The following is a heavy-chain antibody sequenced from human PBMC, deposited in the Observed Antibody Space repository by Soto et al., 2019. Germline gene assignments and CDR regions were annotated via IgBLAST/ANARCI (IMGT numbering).Heavy chain of an antibody. Sequence: ASVKVSCKASGYTFTSYGISWVRQAPGQGLEWMGWISAYNGNTNYAQKLQGRVTMTTDTSTSTAYMELRSLRSDDTAVYYCARVITIFGVAQNTLNWFDPWGQGTLVTVSS. CDR2: ISAYNGNT. CDR3: ARVITIFGVAQNTLNWFDP. D-gene: IGHD3-3*01. J-gene: IGHJ5*02. CDR1: GYTFTSYG. V-gene: IGHV1-18*01.